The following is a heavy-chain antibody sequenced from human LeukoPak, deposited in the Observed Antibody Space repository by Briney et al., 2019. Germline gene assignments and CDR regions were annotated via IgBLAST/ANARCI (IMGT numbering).Heavy chain of an antibody. Sequence: PSETLSLTCTVSGGSISSYYWSWIRQPAGKGLEWIGRIYTSGSTNYNPSLKSRVTMSVDTSKNQFSLKLSSVTAADTAVYYCARETSSSCYNWFDPWGQGTLVTVSS. V-gene: IGHV4-4*07. CDR3: ARETSSSCYNWFDP. D-gene: IGHD6-13*01. J-gene: IGHJ5*02. CDR1: GGSISSYY. CDR2: IYTSGST.